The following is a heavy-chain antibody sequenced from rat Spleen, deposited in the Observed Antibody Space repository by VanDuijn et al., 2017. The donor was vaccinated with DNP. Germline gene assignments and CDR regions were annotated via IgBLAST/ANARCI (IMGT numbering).Heavy chain of an antibody. CDR1: GHSITSNY. CDR2: ISYSGRA. D-gene: IGHD1-5*01. CDR3: ARWKIGPHYFDY. V-gene: IGHV3-1*01. J-gene: IGHJ2*01. Sequence: EAQLQESGPGLVKPSQSLSLTCSVTGHSITSNYWGWIRKFPGNKMEWIGHISYSGRATYNPSLKSRISITRDTSKNQFFLQLNSVTTEDTATYYCARWKIGPHYFDYWGQGVVVTVSS.